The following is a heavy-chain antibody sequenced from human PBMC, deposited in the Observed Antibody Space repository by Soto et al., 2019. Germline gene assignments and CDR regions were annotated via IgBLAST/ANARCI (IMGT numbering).Heavy chain of an antibody. CDR1: GFTFSSYA. J-gene: IGHJ4*02. D-gene: IGHD3-3*01. CDR3: ARDGSDYDFWSGYYTV. CDR2: ISYDGSNK. V-gene: IGHV3-30-3*01. Sequence: VQLVESGGGVVQPGRSLRLSCAASGFTFSSYAMHWVRQAPGKGLEWVAVISYDGSNKYYADSVKGRFTISRDNSKNTLYLQMNSLRAEDTAVYYCARDGSDYDFWSGYYTVWGQGTLVTVSS.